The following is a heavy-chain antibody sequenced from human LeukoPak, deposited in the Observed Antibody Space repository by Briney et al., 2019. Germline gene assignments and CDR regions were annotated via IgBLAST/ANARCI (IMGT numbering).Heavy chain of an antibody. CDR3: ARALFVEDYDVDH. Sequence: NTGGSLRLSCAASGFTFSRFTINWVRQAPGKGLEWVSSITSTSSYIYYADSVKGRFTISRDNAKKSLYLQMNSLRAEDTAVYYCARALFVEDYDVDHWGPGTLVTVSS. J-gene: IGHJ4*02. D-gene: IGHD4-17*01. CDR1: GFTFSRFT. CDR2: ITSTSSYI. V-gene: IGHV3-21*01.